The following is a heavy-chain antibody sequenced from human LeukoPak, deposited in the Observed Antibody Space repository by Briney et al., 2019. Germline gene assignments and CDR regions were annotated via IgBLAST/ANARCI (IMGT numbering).Heavy chain of an antibody. J-gene: IGHJ4*02. CDR1: GFTFSSYS. V-gene: IGHV3-21*01. Sequence: GSLRLSCAASGFTFSSYSMNWVRQAPGKGLEWVSSISSSSSYIYYADSVKGRFTISRDNAKNSLYLQMNSLRAEDTAVYYCARDSIVGNYYDSSGYYYPGPYYFDYWGQGSLVIVSS. CDR3: ARDSIVGNYYDSSGYYYPGPYYFDY. CDR2: ISSSSSYI. D-gene: IGHD3-22*01.